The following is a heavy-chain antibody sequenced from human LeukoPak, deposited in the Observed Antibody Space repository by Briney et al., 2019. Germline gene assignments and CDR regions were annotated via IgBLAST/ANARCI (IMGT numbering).Heavy chain of an antibody. CDR1: GGXISGDH. Sequence: SETLSLTCTVSGGXISGDHWNWIRQPPGKGLEWIGYIYYSGNTNYNPSLKSRVTISVDTSKNQFSLKLNSVTAAGTAVYYCARRNDFGIWGQGTMVTVSS. V-gene: IGHV4-59*08. J-gene: IGHJ3*02. CDR3: ARRNDFGI. CDR2: IYYSGNT.